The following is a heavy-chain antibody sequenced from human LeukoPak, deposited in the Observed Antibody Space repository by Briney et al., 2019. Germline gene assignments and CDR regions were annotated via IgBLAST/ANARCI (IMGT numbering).Heavy chain of an antibody. CDR2: IKNDGSEK. V-gene: IGHV3-7*01. J-gene: IGHJ4*02. Sequence: VGSLRLSCAASGFTFTTYWMSWVRQPPGKGLEWVANIKNDGSEKYYVDSVKGRFTISRDNAKNSLYLQMNSLRAEDTAVYYCARVGTAEGTLEDYWGQGTLVTVSS. CDR3: ARVGTAEGTLEDY. D-gene: IGHD2/OR15-2a*01. CDR1: GFTFTTYW.